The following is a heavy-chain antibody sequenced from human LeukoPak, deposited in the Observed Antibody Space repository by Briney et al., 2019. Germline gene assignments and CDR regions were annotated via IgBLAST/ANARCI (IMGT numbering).Heavy chain of an antibody. J-gene: IGHJ1*01. CDR1: GGSISSSSYY. CDR3: ARLHGFWSGYGYFQH. D-gene: IGHD3-3*01. CDR2: IYYSGST. V-gene: IGHV4-39*07. Sequence: PSETLSLTCTVSGGSISSSSYYWGWIRQPPGKGLEWIGSIYYSGSTYYNPSLKSRVTISVDTSKNQFSLKLSSVTAADTAVYYCARLHGFWSGYGYFQHWGQGTLVTVSS.